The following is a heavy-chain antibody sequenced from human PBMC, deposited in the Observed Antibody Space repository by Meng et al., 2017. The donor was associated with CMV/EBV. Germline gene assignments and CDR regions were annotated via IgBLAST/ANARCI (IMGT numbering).Heavy chain of an antibody. CDR2: IKSKTDGGTT. CDR1: GFTFSNAW. Sequence: GESLKISCAASGFTFSNAWMSWVRQAPGKGLEWVGRIKSKTDGGTTDYAAPVKGRFTISRDDSKNTLYLQMNSLKTEDTAVYYCTTDGRHYDFWSGYYLAFDIWGQGTMVTVSS. CDR3: TTDGRHYDFWSGYYLAFDI. J-gene: IGHJ3*02. D-gene: IGHD3-3*01. V-gene: IGHV3-15*01.